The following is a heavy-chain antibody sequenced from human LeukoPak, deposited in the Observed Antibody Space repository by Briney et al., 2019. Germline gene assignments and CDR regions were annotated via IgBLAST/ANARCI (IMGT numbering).Heavy chain of an antibody. J-gene: IGHJ5*02. CDR2: ISYSGNT. CDR1: GDSISSYH. Sequence: PSETLSLTCTVSGDSISSYHWSWIRQPPGKGLEGIGYISYSGNTDYNPSLKSRVTISIDTSKNQYSLRMSSMTAADTAFYYCARYSGSSSAGWFDPWGQGTLVTVSS. D-gene: IGHD1-26*01. V-gene: IGHV4-59*08. CDR3: ARYSGSSSAGWFDP.